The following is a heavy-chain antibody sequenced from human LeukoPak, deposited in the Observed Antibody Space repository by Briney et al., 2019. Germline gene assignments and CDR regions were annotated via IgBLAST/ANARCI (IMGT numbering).Heavy chain of an antibody. Sequence: SETLSLTCAVYGGSFSGYYWSWIRQPPGKGLEWIGEINHSGSTNYNPSLKGRVTISVDTSKNQFSLKLSSVTAADTAVYYCARLRRIVAAARNFDYWGQGTLVTVSS. V-gene: IGHV4-34*01. CDR1: GGSFSGYY. CDR2: INHSGST. J-gene: IGHJ4*02. D-gene: IGHD2-2*01. CDR3: ARLRRIVAAARNFDY.